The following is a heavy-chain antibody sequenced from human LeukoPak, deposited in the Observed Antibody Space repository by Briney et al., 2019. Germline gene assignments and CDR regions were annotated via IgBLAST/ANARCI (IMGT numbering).Heavy chain of an antibody. CDR2: ISSSSSYI. CDR1: GFTFSSYS. CDR3: ASDMVRGVTRHY. Sequence: GGSLRLSCAASGFTFSSYSMNWVRQAPGKGLEWVSSISSSSSYIYYADSVKGRFTISRDNAKNSLYLQMNGLRAEDTAVYYCASDMVRGVTRHYWGQGTLVTVSS. D-gene: IGHD3-10*01. J-gene: IGHJ4*02. V-gene: IGHV3-21*01.